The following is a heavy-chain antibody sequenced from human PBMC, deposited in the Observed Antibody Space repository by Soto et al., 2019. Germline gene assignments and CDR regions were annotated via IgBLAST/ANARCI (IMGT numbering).Heavy chain of an antibody. Sequence: GGSLRLSCAASGFSFGSYSMNWVRQAPGKGLEWVSSISSSSSYIYYADSVKGRFTISRDNSKNMVYLQMNSLRAEDTAVYYCANGRGGNYKYGMDVWGRGTTVTVSS. J-gene: IGHJ6*02. D-gene: IGHD2-8*01. CDR2: ISSSSSYI. CDR3: ANGRGGNYKYGMDV. V-gene: IGHV3-21*04. CDR1: GFSFGSYS.